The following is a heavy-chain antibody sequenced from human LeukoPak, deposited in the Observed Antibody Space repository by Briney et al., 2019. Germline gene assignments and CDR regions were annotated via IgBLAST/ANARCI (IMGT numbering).Heavy chain of an antibody. CDR1: GGSISSYY. Sequence: SEALSLTCTVSGGSISSYYWSWIRQPAGKGLEWIGYIYHSGSTYYNPSLKSRVTISVDRSKNQFSLKLSSVTAADTAVYYCAREGIAAAGRSFDYWGQGTLVTVSS. D-gene: IGHD6-13*01. V-gene: IGHV4-59*06. J-gene: IGHJ4*02. CDR2: IYHSGST. CDR3: AREGIAAAGRSFDY.